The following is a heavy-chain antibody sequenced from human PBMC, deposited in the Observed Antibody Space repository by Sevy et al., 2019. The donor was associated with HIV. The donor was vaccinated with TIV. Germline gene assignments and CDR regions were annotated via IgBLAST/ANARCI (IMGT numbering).Heavy chain of an antibody. V-gene: IGHV5-51*01. D-gene: IGHD6-19*01. J-gene: IGHJ3*02. CDR3: ARHDRIGAVAGMDHAFDI. CDR2: IYPGDSDT. CDR1: GYSFTSYW. Sequence: GESLKISCKGSGYSFTSYWIGWVRQMPGKGLEWMGIIYPGDSDTRYSPSFQGQVTISADKSISTAYLQWSSLKASDTGMYYWARHDRIGAVAGMDHAFDIWGQGTMVTVSS.